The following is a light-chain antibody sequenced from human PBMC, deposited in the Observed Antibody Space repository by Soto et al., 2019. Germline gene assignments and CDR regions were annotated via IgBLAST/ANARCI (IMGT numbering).Light chain of an antibody. CDR2: DVS. V-gene: IGKV1-39*01. CDR3: QQSYTTTYT. Sequence: DLQMTQSPSSLSASIGDRVTITCRASQSISKYLIWYQQKPGKAPKVLIYDVSSLQSGVPSRFSGSGSGTDFTLTITSLQPEDFGTYYCQQSYTTTYTFGQGTKVEIK. J-gene: IGKJ2*01. CDR1: QSISKY.